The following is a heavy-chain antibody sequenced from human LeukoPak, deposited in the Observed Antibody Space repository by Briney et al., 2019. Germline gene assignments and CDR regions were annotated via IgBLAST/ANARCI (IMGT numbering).Heavy chain of an antibody. V-gene: IGHV3-30*02. Sequence: GGSLRLSCAASGFTFSSYGMHWVRQAAGKGLEWVAFIRYDGSNKYYADSVKGRFTISRDNSKTTLYLQMNSLRAEDTAVYYCAKPTGTTGYYYYYMDVWGKGTTVTVSS. D-gene: IGHD1-7*01. CDR1: GFTFSSYG. CDR3: AKPTGTTGYYYYYMDV. J-gene: IGHJ6*03. CDR2: IRYDGSNK.